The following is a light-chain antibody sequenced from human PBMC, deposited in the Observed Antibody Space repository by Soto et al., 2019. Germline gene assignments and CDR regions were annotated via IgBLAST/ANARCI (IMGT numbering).Light chain of an antibody. J-gene: IGLJ2*01. CDR2: ANG. Sequence: QPVLTQPPSMSGAPGQRVTISCSGSGSNIGAGYDVHWYQQFPGTAPKVLIYANGNRPSGVPDRFSGSKSGTSASLAITGLQAEDEADYYCQSFDSSLSASIFGGGTKLTVL. CDR3: QSFDSSLSASI. CDR1: GSNIGAGYD. V-gene: IGLV1-40*01.